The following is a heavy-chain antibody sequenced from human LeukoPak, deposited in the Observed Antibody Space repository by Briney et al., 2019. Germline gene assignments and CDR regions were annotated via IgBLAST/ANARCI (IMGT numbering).Heavy chain of an antibody. CDR2: INPSGGST. V-gene: IGHV1-46*01. CDR3: ARATRIHDAFDI. D-gene: IGHD1-14*01. Sequence: ASVKASCKASGYTFTSYYMHWVREAPGQGLEWMGIINPSGGSTRYAKKFQVRVTMTRDTSTSTVYMELRSLRSEDAAVYYCARATRIHDAFDIWGQGTMVTVSS. J-gene: IGHJ3*02. CDR1: GYTFTSYY.